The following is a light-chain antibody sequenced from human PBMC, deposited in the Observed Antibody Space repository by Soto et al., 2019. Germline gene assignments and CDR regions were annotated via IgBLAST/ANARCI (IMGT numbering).Light chain of an antibody. CDR1: SSDVGNSNF. CDR2: EGT. Sequence: QSALTQPASVSGSPGQSITISCTGTSSDVGNSNFVSWYQHHPGKAPKLMIYEGTKLSSGVSNRFSGSKSGNTASLTISGLQAEDEADYYCCSYAGRTTLVFGGGTKLTVL. V-gene: IGLV2-23*01. J-gene: IGLJ3*02. CDR3: CSYAGRTTLV.